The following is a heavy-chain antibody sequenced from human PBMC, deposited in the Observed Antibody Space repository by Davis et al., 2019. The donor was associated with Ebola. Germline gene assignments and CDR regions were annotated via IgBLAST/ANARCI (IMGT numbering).Heavy chain of an antibody. Sequence: PSETLSLTCAVYGGSFSGYYWSWIRQPPGKGLEWIGEINHSGSTNYNPSLKSRVTISVDTSKNQFSLKLSSVTAADTAVYYCARDYGSGSYYTYYYYYYGMDVWGQGTTVTVSS. D-gene: IGHD3-10*01. V-gene: IGHV4-34*01. CDR2: INHSGST. CDR1: GGSFSGYY. CDR3: ARDYGSGSYYTYYYYYYGMDV. J-gene: IGHJ6*02.